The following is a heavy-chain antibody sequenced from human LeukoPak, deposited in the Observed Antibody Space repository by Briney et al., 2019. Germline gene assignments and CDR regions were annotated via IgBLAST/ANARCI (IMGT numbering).Heavy chain of an antibody. J-gene: IGHJ4*02. V-gene: IGHV1-3*01. CDR1: GYTFTSYT. CDR3: ARDAFGSSRPSDY. Sequence: ASVKVSCKTPGYTFTSYTVHWVRQAPGQGLEWMGWINAGNGNTKYSQKFEGRVTITRDTSANTAYMELRSVRSEDTAVYYCARDAFGSSRPSDYWGQGTLVTVSS. D-gene: IGHD2-2*01. CDR2: INAGNGNT.